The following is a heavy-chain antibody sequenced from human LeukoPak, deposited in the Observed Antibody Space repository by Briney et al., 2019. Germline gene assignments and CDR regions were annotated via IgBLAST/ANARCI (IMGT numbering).Heavy chain of an antibody. CDR3: ARDHSSGWYSDYFDY. Sequence: GGSLRLSCAASGFTFSTYWMHWVRQAPGKGLVWVSCLNSDGSSTSYADSVKGRFTISRDNAKNTLYLQMNSLRAEDTAVYYCARDHSSGWYSDYFDYWGQGTLVTVSS. V-gene: IGHV3-74*01. CDR1: GFTFSTYW. D-gene: IGHD6-19*01. CDR2: LNSDGSST. J-gene: IGHJ4*02.